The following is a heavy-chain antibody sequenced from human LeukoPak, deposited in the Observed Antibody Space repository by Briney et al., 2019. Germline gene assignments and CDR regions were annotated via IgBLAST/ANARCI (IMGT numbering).Heavy chain of an antibody. Sequence: PGGSLRLSCAASGFTFSSYGMHWVRQAPGKGLEWVAVIRYDGSNKYYADSVNGRFTISRDNYKNTLYLQMNSLRAEDTAVYYCAKDRVPTTPYSFDSWGQGTLVTVSS. CDR3: AKDRVPTTPYSFDS. V-gene: IGHV3-30*02. J-gene: IGHJ4*02. CDR2: IRYDGSNK. D-gene: IGHD2-15*01. CDR1: GFTFSSYG.